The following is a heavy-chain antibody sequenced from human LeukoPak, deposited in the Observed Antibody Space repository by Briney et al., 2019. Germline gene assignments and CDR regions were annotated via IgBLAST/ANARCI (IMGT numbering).Heavy chain of an antibody. CDR2: IYYSGST. V-gene: IGHV4-61*01. Sequence: SETLSLTCTVSGGSVSSGSYYWRWIRQPPGKGLEWIGYIYYSGSTNYNPSLKSRVTISVDTSKNQFPLKLSSVTAADTAVYYCARESIAVAGTLDYWGQGTLVTVSS. CDR1: GGSVSSGSYY. CDR3: ARESIAVAGTLDY. D-gene: IGHD6-19*01. J-gene: IGHJ4*02.